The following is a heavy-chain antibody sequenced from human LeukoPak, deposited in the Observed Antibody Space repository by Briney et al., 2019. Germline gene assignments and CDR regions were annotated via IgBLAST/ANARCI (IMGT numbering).Heavy chain of an antibody. CDR3: ARGSPSGNWFDP. V-gene: IGHV4-39*07. J-gene: IGHJ5*02. CDR1: GGSISSSSYY. Sequence: SETLSLTCTVSGGSISSSSYYWGWIRQPPGKGLEWIGSIYYSGSTNYNPSLKSRVTISVDTSKNQFSLKLSSVTAADTAVYYCARGSPSGNWFDPWGQGTLVTVSS. CDR2: IYYSGST. D-gene: IGHD7-27*01.